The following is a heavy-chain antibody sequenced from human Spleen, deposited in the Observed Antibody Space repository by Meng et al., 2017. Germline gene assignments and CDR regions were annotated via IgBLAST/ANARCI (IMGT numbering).Heavy chain of an antibody. CDR3: ARPVSSNSWYFHL. V-gene: IGHV5-51*01. CDR2: ISPADSDT. J-gene: IGHJ2*01. Sequence: VQLVQSGAEVKKPGESLKISCKGSGYSFTSFWLGWVRHMPGKGLEWMGIISPADSDTRYSPSFQGQVTISADKSISTAYLQWSSLKASDTAIYYCARPVSSNSWYFHLWGRGTLVTVSS. D-gene: IGHD2-15*01. CDR1: GYSFTSFW.